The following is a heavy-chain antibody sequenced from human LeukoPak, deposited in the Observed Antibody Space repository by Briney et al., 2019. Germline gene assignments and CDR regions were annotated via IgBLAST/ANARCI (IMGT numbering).Heavy chain of an antibody. J-gene: IGHJ4*02. CDR3: ARTPKYHDYVWGIFPFTG. V-gene: IGHV1-69*01. D-gene: IGHD3-16*01. CDR1: GGTFSSYA. Sequence: GASVMVSCKASGGTFSSYAINWVRQAPGQGLEWMGGIIPIFGTANYAQKFQGRVTITADESTSTAYMELSSLRSEDTAVYYCARTPKYHDYVWGIFPFTGWGQGTLVTVSS. CDR2: IIPIFGTA.